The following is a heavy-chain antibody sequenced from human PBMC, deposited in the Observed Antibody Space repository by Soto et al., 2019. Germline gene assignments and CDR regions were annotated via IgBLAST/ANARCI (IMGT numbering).Heavy chain of an antibody. J-gene: IGHJ4*02. CDR3: ARDLGYALPDY. CDR1: GYTFTSYA. V-gene: IGHV1-3*05. D-gene: IGHD2-15*01. Sequence: QVQLVQSGAEEKKPGASVKVSCKASGYTFTSYAMHWVRQAPGQRLEWMGWINAGNGNTKYSQKFQGRVTITRDTSESTAYMELSSLRSEDTAVYYCARDLGYALPDYWGQGTLVTVSS. CDR2: INAGNGNT.